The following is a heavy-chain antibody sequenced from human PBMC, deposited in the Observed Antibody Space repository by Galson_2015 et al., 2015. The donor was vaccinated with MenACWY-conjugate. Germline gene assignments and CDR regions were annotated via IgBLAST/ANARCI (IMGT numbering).Heavy chain of an antibody. Sequence: ETLSLTCTVSGGSISSSSYYWGWIRQPPGKGLEWIGSIYYSGSTYYNPSLKSRVTISVDTSKNQFSLKLSSVTAADTAVYYCARDRVVATMALENWGQGTLVTVSS. V-gene: IGHV4-39*07. J-gene: IGHJ4*02. CDR1: GGSISSSSYY. CDR3: ARDRVVATMALEN. D-gene: IGHD5-12*01. CDR2: IYYSGST.